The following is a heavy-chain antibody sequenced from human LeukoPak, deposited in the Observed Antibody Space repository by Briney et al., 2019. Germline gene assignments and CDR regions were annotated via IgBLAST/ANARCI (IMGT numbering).Heavy chain of an antibody. Sequence: ASVKVSCKTSGYTFTDYYMHWVRQAPGQGLEWMGWISPNSGSTTYAQQFQGRVTMTRDTSISTAYMELNRVRSDDTAVYYCARGPMVRGVMDFWGQGTLVTVSS. D-gene: IGHD3-10*01. V-gene: IGHV1-2*02. CDR3: ARGPMVRGVMDF. CDR2: ISPNSGST. CDR1: GYTFTDYY. J-gene: IGHJ4*02.